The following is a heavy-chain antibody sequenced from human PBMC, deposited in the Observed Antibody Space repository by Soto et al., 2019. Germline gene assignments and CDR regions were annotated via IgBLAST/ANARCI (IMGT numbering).Heavy chain of an antibody. V-gene: IGHV3-23*01. CDR2: MEGPGNNK. J-gene: IGHJ4*02. CDR3: AREDGGGTFDS. Sequence: EVQVLESGGGLVQPGGSLRLSCAVSGFTFSAYSMTWVRQAPGEGLVWVSSMEGPGNNKYYADSVKGRFTISRDYSSNTLYLQMNSLRAEDTALYYCAREDGGGTFDSWGQGTPVTVSS. D-gene: IGHD2-15*01. CDR1: GFTFSAYS.